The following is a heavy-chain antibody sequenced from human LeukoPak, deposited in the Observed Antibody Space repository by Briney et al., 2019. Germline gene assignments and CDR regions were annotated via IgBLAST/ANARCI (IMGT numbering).Heavy chain of an antibody. Sequence: GGSLRLSCAAAGFTFSKFAMHWVRQAPGKGLEWVAVVSYDGSNKYYADSVKGRFTISRDNSKNTLYLQMNSLRAEDTAVYYCAKRPSSGGNNFDYWGQGTLVTVSS. CDR3: AKRPSSGGNNFDY. V-gene: IGHV3-30*04. D-gene: IGHD2-15*01. CDR2: VSYDGSNK. CDR1: GFTFSKFA. J-gene: IGHJ4*02.